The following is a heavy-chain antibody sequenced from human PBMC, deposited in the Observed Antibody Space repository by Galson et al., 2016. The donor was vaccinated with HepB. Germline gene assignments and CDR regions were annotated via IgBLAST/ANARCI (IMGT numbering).Heavy chain of an antibody. V-gene: IGHV3-21*01. CDR1: GFTFSSYS. Sequence: SLRLSCAASGFTFSSYSMNWVRQAPGKGLEWVSSISSSSSYIYYAGSVKGRFTISRDNAKNSLYLQMNSLRAEGTAVYYCASGYSYGYFYYWGQGTLVTVSS. CDR3: ASGYSYGYFYY. J-gene: IGHJ4*02. CDR2: ISSSSSYI. D-gene: IGHD5-18*01.